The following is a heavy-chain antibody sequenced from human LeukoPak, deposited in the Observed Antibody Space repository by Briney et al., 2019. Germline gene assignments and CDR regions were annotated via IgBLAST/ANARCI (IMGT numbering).Heavy chain of an antibody. D-gene: IGHD1-1*01. V-gene: IGHV1-18*01. CDR3: ARGVQLEGNY. CDR2: ISANNGNT. CDR1: GYTFTTYG. J-gene: IGHJ4*02. Sequence: ASVKVSCKASGYTFTTYGVTWVRQAPGQGLEWMGWISANNGNTKFAQKLQGRVTMTTDTSTSTAYMELRSLRSDDTAVYYCARGVQLEGNYWGQGTLVTVSS.